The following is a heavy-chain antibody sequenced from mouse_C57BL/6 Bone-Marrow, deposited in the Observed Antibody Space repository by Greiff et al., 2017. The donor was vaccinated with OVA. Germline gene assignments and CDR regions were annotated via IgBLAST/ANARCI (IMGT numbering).Heavy chain of an antibody. D-gene: IGHD1-1*01. Sequence: QVQLQQSGAELVRPGPSVKVSCKASGYAFTNYLIEWVKQRPGQGLEWIGVINPGSGGTNYNEKFKGKATLTADKSSSTAYMQLSSLTSEDSAVYFCARRRGGLLYYFDYWGQGTTLTVSS. J-gene: IGHJ2*01. V-gene: IGHV1-54*01. CDR1: GYAFTNYL. CDR2: INPGSGGT. CDR3: ARRRGGLLYYFDY.